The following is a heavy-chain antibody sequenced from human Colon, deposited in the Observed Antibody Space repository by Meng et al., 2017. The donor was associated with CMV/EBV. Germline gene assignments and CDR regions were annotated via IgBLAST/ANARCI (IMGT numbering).Heavy chain of an antibody. J-gene: IGHJ1*01. CDR1: GYTFTGYY. CDR3: ATVSSGYYLYFQH. Sequence: VQLGQSGAEVKKPGASVKVSCKATGYTFTGYYMHWVRQAPGQGLEWMGWINPNSGGTNYAQKFQGRVTMTRDTSISTAYMELSRLRSDGTAVYYCATVSSGYYLYFQHWGQGTLVTVSS. D-gene: IGHD3-22*01. CDR2: INPNSGGT. V-gene: IGHV1-2*02.